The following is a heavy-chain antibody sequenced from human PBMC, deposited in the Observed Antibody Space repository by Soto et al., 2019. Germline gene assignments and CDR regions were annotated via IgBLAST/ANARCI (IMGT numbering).Heavy chain of an antibody. J-gene: IGHJ6*02. CDR2: INGDGSST. V-gene: IGHV3-74*01. CDR1: GFTFRSYW. Sequence: SGGSLRLSCAASGFTFRSYWMDWVRQAPGKGLVWVSHINGDGSSTHHADSVKGRFTISRDNAKNTLFLQMNSLRAEDTAVYYCARGNYYGMDAWGQGTTVTVSS. CDR3: ARGNYYGMDA.